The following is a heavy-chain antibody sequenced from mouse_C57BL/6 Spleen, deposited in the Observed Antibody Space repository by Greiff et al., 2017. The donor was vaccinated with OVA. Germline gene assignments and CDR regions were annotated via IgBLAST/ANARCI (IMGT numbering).Heavy chain of an antibody. V-gene: IGHV2-2*01. D-gene: IGHD2-4*01. CDR2: IWSGGST. CDR1: GFSLTSYG. J-gene: IGHJ3*01. CDR3: AGDYDVNFAY. Sequence: QVHVKQSGPGLVQPSQSLSITCTVSGFSLTSYGVHWVRQSPGKGLEWLGVIWSGGSTDYNAAFISRLSISKDNSKSQVFFKMNSLQADDTAIYYCAGDYDVNFAYWGQGTLVTVSA.